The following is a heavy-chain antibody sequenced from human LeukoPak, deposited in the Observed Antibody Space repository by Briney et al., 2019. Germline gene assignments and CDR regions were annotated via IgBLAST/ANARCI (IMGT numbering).Heavy chain of an antibody. V-gene: IGHV3-23*01. CDR2: VSPPGGGT. J-gene: IGHJ4*02. CDR1: GFSFSYHG. D-gene: IGHD7-27*01. CDR3: ARDLAWGAFDY. Sequence: PGGSLRLSCVASGFSFSYHGMNWVRLAPGKGLEWVSGVSPPGGGTYYADSVKGRFTISRDDSRNTLSPQMNSLRVEDTAVYYCARDLAWGAFDYWGQGILVAVSS.